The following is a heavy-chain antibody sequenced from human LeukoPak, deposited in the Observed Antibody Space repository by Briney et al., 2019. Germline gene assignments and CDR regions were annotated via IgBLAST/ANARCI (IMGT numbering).Heavy chain of an antibody. D-gene: IGHD4-11*01. V-gene: IGHV3-48*01. CDR3: ARGNSKRFDY. Sequence: GGSLRLSCAASEFTFSSYNMNWVRQAPGKGLEWVSYISSSSSTIYYADSVKGRFTISRDNAKNSLYLQMNSLRAEDTAVYYCARGNSKRFDYWGQGTLVTVSS. CDR1: EFTFSSYN. CDR2: ISSSSSTI. J-gene: IGHJ4*02.